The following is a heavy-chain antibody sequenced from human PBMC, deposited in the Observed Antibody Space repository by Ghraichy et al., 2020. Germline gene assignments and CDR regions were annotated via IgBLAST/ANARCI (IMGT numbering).Heavy chain of an antibody. V-gene: IGHV3-48*01. D-gene: IGHD6-19*01. Sequence: GGSLRLSCAASGFTFSSYSMNWVRQAPGKGLEWVSYISSSSSTIYYADSVKGRFTISRDNAKNSLYLQMNSLRAEDTAVYYCAREAGTSPMYWGQGTLVTVSS. CDR1: GFTFSSYS. J-gene: IGHJ4*02. CDR3: AREAGTSPMY. CDR2: ISSSSSTI.